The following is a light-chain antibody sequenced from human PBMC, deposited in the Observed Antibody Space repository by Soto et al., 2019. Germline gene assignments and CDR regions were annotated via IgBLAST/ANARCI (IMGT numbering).Light chain of an antibody. J-gene: IGKJ1*01. Sequence: EIVLTQSPGTLSLSPGERATLSCRASQSVRSSYLAWYQQKPGQAPRLLIYGASSRATGFPDRFSGSGSGTDFTLTINRLEPEDFAVYYCQQYGGMWTFGQGTKVDIK. CDR3: QQYGGMWT. V-gene: IGKV3-20*01. CDR2: GAS. CDR1: QSVRSSY.